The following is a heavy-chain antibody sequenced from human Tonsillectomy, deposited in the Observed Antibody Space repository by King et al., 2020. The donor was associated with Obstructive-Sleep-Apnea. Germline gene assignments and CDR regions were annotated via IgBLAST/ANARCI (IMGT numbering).Heavy chain of an antibody. D-gene: IGHD6-13*01. CDR2: INWDGDNI. J-gene: IGHJ4*02. V-gene: IGHV3-9*01. Sequence: IQLVQSGGVLVQPGGSLRLSCAASGFTFDDFAMHWVRQAPGKGLEGVSKINWDGDNIAYADSVKGRFTISRDNAKNSLYQQMNSLRAEDTAFYYCAKEAVRGSSWFRDVFFDYWGQGTLVTVSS. CDR3: AKEAVRGSSWFRDVFFDY. CDR1: GFTFDDFA.